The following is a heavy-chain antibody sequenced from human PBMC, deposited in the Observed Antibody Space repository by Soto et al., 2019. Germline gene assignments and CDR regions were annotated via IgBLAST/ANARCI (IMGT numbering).Heavy chain of an antibody. V-gene: IGHV3-23*01. CDR2: ISGSGGST. D-gene: IGHD2-15*01. J-gene: IGHJ4*02. Sequence: EVQLLESGGGLVQPGGSLRLSCAASGFTFSSYAMSWVRQAPGKGLEGVSAISGSGGSTYYADSVKGRFTISRDNSKNTLYLQMNSLRAEDTAVYYCAKHRSIKYCSGGSCYSGFDYWGQGTLVTVSS. CDR1: GFTFSSYA. CDR3: AKHRSIKYCSGGSCYSGFDY.